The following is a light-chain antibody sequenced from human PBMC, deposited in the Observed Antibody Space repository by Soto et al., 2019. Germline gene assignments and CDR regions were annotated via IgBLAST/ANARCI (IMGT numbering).Light chain of an antibody. CDR1: QSVSSSY. J-gene: IGKJ1*01. CDR3: QQYHTSPLT. CDR2: GAS. V-gene: IGKV3-20*01. Sequence: EVVLTQSPGTRALSPGEIATFSCIVSQSVSSSYIAWYQQKRGQAPRRLIYGASIRATGIPDRFSGSGSGTDFTLTVSRLEPEDFALYYCQQYHTSPLTFGQGTKVDI.